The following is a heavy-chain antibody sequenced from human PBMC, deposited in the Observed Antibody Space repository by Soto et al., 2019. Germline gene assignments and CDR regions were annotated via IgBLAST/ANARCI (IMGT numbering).Heavy chain of an antibody. CDR1: GFTFISSF. Sequence: GVLRLSCVASGFTFISSFMGWIRQAPGKGLEWVANINQDGGVTYYVDSVEGRFTISRDNTKDSLFLQMNSLRGEDTAIYYCARYCRGSGRYFFDYWGQGSLVTVSS. V-gene: IGHV3-7*03. D-gene: IGHD6-19*01. CDR3: ARYCRGSGRYFFDY. J-gene: IGHJ4*02. CDR2: INQDGGVT.